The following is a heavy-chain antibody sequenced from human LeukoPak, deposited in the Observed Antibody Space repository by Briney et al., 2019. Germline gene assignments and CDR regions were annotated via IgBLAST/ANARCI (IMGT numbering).Heavy chain of an antibody. V-gene: IGHV4-31*03. J-gene: IGHJ6*03. CDR3: AREATPYKSPYYYYYMDV. CDR1: GGSISSAGYY. CDR2: IYYSGST. D-gene: IGHD5-24*01. Sequence: PSETLSLTCTVSGGSISSAGYYWNWIRQHPGKGLEWIGYIYYSGSTSYNPSLKIRVTMSVDTSKSQFSLRLSSVTAADTAVYYCAREATPYKSPYYYYYMDVWGKGTSVTVSS.